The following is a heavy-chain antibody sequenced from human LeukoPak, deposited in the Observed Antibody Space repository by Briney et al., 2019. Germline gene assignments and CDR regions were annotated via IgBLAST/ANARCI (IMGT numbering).Heavy chain of an antibody. CDR1: GGSISSYY. CDR3: ARALGGYSGYDQRFDY. V-gene: IGHV4-4*07. J-gene: IGHJ4*02. D-gene: IGHD5-12*01. CDR2: IYTSGST. Sequence: SETLSLTCTVSGGSISSYYWSWIRQPAGKGLEWIGRIYTSGSTNYNPFLKSRVTMSVDTSKNQFSLKLSSVTAADTAVYYCARALGGYSGYDQRFDYWGQGTLVTVSS.